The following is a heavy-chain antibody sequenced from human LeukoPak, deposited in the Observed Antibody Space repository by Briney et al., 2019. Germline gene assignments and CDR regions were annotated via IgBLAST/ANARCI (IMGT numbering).Heavy chain of an antibody. CDR2: FSGSGDNT. V-gene: IGHV3-23*01. J-gene: IGHJ6*01. CDR1: GFTFDDYG. Sequence: GGSLRLSCAASGFTFDDYGMSWVRQAPGKGLEWVSGFSGSGDNTLYADSVKGRFTISRDNSKNTLYLEMNSLRAEDTAIYYCAKMKGHPLPKYYMDVWGQGTTVTVSS. CDR3: AKMKGHPLPKYYMDV. D-gene: IGHD1-26*01.